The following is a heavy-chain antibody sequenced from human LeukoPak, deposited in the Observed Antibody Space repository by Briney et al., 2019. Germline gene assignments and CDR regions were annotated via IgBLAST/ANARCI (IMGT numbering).Heavy chain of an antibody. D-gene: IGHD3-22*01. CDR3: ARSYYYDSSGYYSFDY. J-gene: IGHJ4*02. V-gene: IGHV4-34*01. Sequence: PSETLSLTCAVYGGSFSGYYWSWIRQPPGKGLEWIGEISHSGSTNYNPSLKSRVTISVDTSKNQFSLKLSSVTAADTAVYYCARSYYYDSSGYYSFDYWGQGTLVTVSS. CDR1: GGSFSGYY. CDR2: ISHSGST.